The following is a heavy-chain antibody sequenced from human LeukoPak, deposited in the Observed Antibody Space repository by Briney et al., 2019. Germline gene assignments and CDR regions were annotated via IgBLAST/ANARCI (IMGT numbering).Heavy chain of an antibody. CDR3: ARDRLLWFRELFWNPFDY. D-gene: IGHD3-10*01. J-gene: IGHJ4*02. CDR1: GYTFTSYG. Sequence: GASVKVSCKASGYTFTSYGISWVRQAPGQGLEWMGWISAYNGNTSYAQKLQGRVTMTTDTSTSTAYMELRSLRSDDTAVYYCARDRLLWFRELFWNPFDYWGQGTLVTVSS. CDR2: ISAYNGNT. V-gene: IGHV1-18*01.